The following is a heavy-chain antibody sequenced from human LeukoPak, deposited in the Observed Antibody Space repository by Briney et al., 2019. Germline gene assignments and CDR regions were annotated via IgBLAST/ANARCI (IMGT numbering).Heavy chain of an antibody. J-gene: IGHJ4*02. Sequence: SETLSLTCIVSGGSISSHYWGWIRQPPGKGLEYIGNIYYTGSTNSSPSLKSRVTISVDTSNNQFSLRLNSVTAADTAVYYCARAVTVGYDYDYWGQGTLVTVSS. CDR3: ARAVTVGYDYDY. D-gene: IGHD4-23*01. V-gene: IGHV4-59*08. CDR1: GGSISSHY. CDR2: IYYTGST.